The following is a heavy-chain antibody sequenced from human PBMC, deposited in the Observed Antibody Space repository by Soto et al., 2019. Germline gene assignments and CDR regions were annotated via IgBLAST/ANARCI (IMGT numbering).Heavy chain of an antibody. CDR3: ARDPQWEGDHNFDYTVPASAVRANNWFDP. J-gene: IGHJ5*02. V-gene: IGHV1-18*01. Sequence: QVQLVQSGAEVKKPGASVKVSCKASGYTFTSYGISWVRQAPGQGLEWMGWISAYNGNTNYAQKLQGRVTMTTDTSTSTAYMELRSLRSDDTAVYYCARDPQWEGDHNFDYTVPASAVRANNWFDPWGQGTLVTVSS. D-gene: IGHD3-9*01. CDR1: GYTFTSYG. CDR2: ISAYNGNT.